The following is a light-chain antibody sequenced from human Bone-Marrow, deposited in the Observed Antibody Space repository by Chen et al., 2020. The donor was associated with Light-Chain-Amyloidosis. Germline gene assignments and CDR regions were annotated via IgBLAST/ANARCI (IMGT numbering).Light chain of an antibody. Sequence: SYELTQPPSVSVSPGQTARITCSGDDLPTKYAYWYQQKPGQAPVLVIHRDTERPSGISGRLSGSRSGKTATLTISGVQAEDEADYHWQSADSSGTYEVIFGGGTKLTVL. J-gene: IGLJ2*01. V-gene: IGLV3-25*03. CDR2: RDT. CDR3: QSADSSGTYEVI. CDR1: DLPTKY.